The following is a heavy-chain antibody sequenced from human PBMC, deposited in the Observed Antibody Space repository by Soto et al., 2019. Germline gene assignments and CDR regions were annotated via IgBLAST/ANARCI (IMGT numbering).Heavy chain of an antibody. CDR3: ARVFLGCSGGSCSSHFDY. J-gene: IGHJ4*02. V-gene: IGHV4-4*02. CDR2: IYHSGST. CDR1: GGSISSSNW. D-gene: IGHD2-15*01. Sequence: PSETLSLTCAVSGGSISSSNWWSWVRQPPGKGLEWIGEIYHSGSTNYNPSLKSRVTISVDKSKNQFSLKLSSVTAADTAMYYCARVFLGCSGGSCSSHFDYWGQGTLVTVSS.